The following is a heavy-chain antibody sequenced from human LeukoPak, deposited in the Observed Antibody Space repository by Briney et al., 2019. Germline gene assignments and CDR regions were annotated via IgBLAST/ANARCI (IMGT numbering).Heavy chain of an antibody. V-gene: IGHV4-34*01. D-gene: IGHD3-3*01. CDR3: ARGRGGVVNYFDY. CDR1: GGSFSGYY. J-gene: IGHJ4*02. CDR2: INHSGST. Sequence: TSETLSLTCAVDGGSFSGYYWSWIRQPPGKGLEWIGEINHSGSTNYNPSLKSRVTISVDTSKNQFSLKLSSVTAADTAVYYCARGRGGVVNYFDYWGEGTLVTVSS.